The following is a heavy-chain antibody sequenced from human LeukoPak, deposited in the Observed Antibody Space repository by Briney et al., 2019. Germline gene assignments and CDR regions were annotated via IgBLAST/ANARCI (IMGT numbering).Heavy chain of an antibody. V-gene: IGHV3-23*01. Sequence: PGGSLRLSCAASGFTFSSYAMSWVRQAPGKGLEWVSAISGSGGSTYYADSVKGRFTISRDNSKNTLYLQMNSLRAEDTAVYYCAKAAEEGAIRYFDWSPYYFDYWGQGTLVTVSS. CDR3: AKAAEEGAIRYFDWSPYYFDY. CDR1: GFTFSSYA. D-gene: IGHD3-9*01. CDR2: ISGSGGST. J-gene: IGHJ4*02.